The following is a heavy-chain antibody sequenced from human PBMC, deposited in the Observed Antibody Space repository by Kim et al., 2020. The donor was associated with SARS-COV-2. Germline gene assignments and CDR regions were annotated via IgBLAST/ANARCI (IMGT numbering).Heavy chain of an antibody. D-gene: IGHD3-22*01. CDR3: AKDTNYYDSSGYYYYGM. CDR2: ISYDGSNK. CDR1: GFTFSSYG. V-gene: IGHV3-30*18. Sequence: GGSLRLSCAASGFTFSSYGMHWVRQAPGKGLEWVAVISYDGSNKYYADSVKGRFTISRDNSKNTLYLQMNSLRAEDTAVYYCAKDTNYYDSSGYYYYGM. J-gene: IGHJ6*01.